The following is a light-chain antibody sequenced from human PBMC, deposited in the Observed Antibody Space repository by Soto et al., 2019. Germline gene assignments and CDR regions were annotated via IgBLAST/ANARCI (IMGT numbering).Light chain of an antibody. CDR3: CSFAISSTYV. V-gene: IGLV2-23*02. CDR2: EVG. J-gene: IGLJ1*01. Sequence: QSALTQPASVSGSPGQSITISCTGTSSDVGNYNLVSWYQQHPGKVPKFIIYEVGKRPSGISNRFSGSKSGNTASLTISGLQAEDEADYYCCSFAISSTYVFGSGTKLTVL. CDR1: SSDVGNYNL.